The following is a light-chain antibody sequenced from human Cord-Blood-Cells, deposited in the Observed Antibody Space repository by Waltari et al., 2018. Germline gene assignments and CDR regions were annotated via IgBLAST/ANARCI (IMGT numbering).Light chain of an antibody. CDR1: ALPTQD. V-gene: IGLV3-25*03. J-gene: IGLJ3*02. CDR3: QSADSSGTYDWV. CDR2: KDS. Sequence: SYELTQPPSVSVSPGPTARITPPGDALPTQDCYWYQQKPGQAPELVIYKDSERPSGIPERFSGSSSGTTVTLTISGVQAEDEADYYCQSADSSGTYDWVFGGGTKLTVL.